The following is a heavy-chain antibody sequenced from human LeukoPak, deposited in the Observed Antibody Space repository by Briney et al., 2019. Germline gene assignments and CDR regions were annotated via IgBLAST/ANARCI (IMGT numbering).Heavy chain of an antibody. J-gene: IGHJ4*02. V-gene: IGHV4-59*08. Sequence: SETLSLTCTVSGGSISSYYWSWIRQPPGKGLEWIGYIYYSGSTNYNPSLKSRVTISVDTSKSQFSLKLSSVTAADTAVYYCARLYGQYDSSGYYSPFDYWGQGTLVTVSS. CDR2: IYYSGST. CDR3: ARLYGQYDSSGYYSPFDY. CDR1: GGSISSYY. D-gene: IGHD3-22*01.